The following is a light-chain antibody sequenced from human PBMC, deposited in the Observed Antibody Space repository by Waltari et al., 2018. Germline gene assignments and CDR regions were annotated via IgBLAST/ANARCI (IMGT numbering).Light chain of an antibody. CDR3: QQYKSYKT. Sequence: DIQMTQSPSTLSASVGDTVIITCPASQSITTPWAWYQQKPGKAPDVLIYGASNLESGVPSRFSGSGSGTEFTLTISSLQPDDFATYYCQQYKSYKTFGQGTRVEIK. V-gene: IGKV1-5*03. CDR1: QSITTP. CDR2: GAS. J-gene: IGKJ1*01.